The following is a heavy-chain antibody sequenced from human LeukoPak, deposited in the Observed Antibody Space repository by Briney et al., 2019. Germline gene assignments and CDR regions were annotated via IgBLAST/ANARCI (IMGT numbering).Heavy chain of an antibody. Sequence: PGRSLRLSCAASGFTFSSYGMHWVRQAPGKGLEWVAVISYDGSNKYYADSVKGRFTISRDNSKNTLYLQMNSLRAEDTAVYYCAKDSARIGGDGIVYSGGQGTLVTVSS. CDR2: ISYDGSNK. D-gene: IGHD1-26*01. CDR3: AKDSARIGGDGIVYS. CDR1: GFTFSSYG. V-gene: IGHV3-30*18. J-gene: IGHJ4*02.